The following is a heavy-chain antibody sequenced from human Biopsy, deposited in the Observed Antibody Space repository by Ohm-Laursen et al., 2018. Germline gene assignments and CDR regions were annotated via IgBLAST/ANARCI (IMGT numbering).Heavy chain of an antibody. CDR1: GGSISDDY. CDR3: ARERQFRFLEGAFDY. J-gene: IGHJ4*02. D-gene: IGHD3-3*01. V-gene: IGHV4-59*01. Sequence: GTLSLTCTVSGGSISDDYWNWIRQPPGEGLQVIGYISSGGRAKYNPSLKSRLTISLDTSKNQLSLRLSSVTAADSAIYYCARERQFRFLEGAFDYWGQGILVTVSS. CDR2: ISSGGRA.